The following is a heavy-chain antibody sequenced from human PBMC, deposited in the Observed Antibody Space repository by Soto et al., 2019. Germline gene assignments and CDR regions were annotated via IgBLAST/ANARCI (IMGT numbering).Heavy chain of an antibody. CDR2: ISGSCDSS. D-gene: IGHD2-2*03. J-gene: IGHJ4*02. V-gene: IGHV3-23*01. Sequence: PGGSLILPCTASGFAFSCFGIAWVRQAPGKGLEWVSAISGSCDSSYYADSVKDRFTIPRDNPTNTLYLQMNNLRAEDTAVYYCAKVGIGMFSHKHHFDHWGQGTQVTVAS. CDR3: AKVGIGMFSHKHHFDH. CDR1: GFAFSCFG.